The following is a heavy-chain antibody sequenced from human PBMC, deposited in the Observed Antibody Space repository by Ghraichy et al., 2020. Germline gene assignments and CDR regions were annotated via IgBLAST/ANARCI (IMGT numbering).Heavy chain of an antibody. V-gene: IGHV1-2*02. CDR1: GYNFTAYY. CDR2: INPNSGGT. Sequence: ASVKVSCKASGYNFTAYYMNWVRQAPGQGLEWMGWINPNSGGTNYAQKFQGRVTMTRDTSISTAYMELSRLRSDDTAVYYCARGREVLRYFDWLSDYGMDVWGQGTTVTGSS. J-gene: IGHJ6*02. CDR3: ARGREVLRYFDWLSDYGMDV. D-gene: IGHD3-9*01.